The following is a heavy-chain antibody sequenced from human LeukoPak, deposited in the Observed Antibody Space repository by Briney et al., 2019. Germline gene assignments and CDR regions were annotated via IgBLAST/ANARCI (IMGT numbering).Heavy chain of an antibody. J-gene: IGHJ4*02. CDR2: VSHTGTT. CDR3: ARGGDSSSFYTYFDY. V-gene: IGHV4-38-2*02. D-gene: IGHD3-22*01. CDR1: GFSFSSPYY. Sequence: SSETLSLTCTVSGFSFSSPYYCAWIRQPPGKGLEWIVTVSHTGTTYYNPSLESRVTVSVDTSKSQFSLKLSSVTAADTAVYYCARGGDSSSFYTYFDYWGQGTLVTVSS.